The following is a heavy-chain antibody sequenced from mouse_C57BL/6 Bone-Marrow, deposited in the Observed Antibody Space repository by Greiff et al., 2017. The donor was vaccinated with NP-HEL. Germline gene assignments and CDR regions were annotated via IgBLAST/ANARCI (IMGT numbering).Heavy chain of an antibody. V-gene: IGHV5-9*01. CDR1: GFTFSSYT. D-gene: IGHD1-1*01. J-gene: IGHJ1*03. Sequence: EVNVVESGGGLVKPGGSLKLSCAASGFTFSSYTMSWVRQTPEKRLEWVATISGGGGNTYYPDSVKGRFTISRDNAKNTLYLQMSSLRSEDTALYYCARQTSPYYYGSSRDWYFDVWGTGTTVTVSS. CDR3: ARQTSPYYYGSSRDWYFDV. CDR2: ISGGGGNT.